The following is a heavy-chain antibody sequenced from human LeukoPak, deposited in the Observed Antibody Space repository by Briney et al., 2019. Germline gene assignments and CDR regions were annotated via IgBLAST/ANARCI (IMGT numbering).Heavy chain of an antibody. CDR3: ARDGYATGSHDY. Sequence: GGSLRLSCAASGFTFSSYWMTWVRQARGKGLEWLANIKEDGSEKSYVDSVKGRFTISRDNAQNSLYLQMNSLRAEDTAVYFCARDGYATGSHDYWGQGTLVTVSS. CDR1: GFTFSSYW. V-gene: IGHV3-7*04. D-gene: IGHD3-10*01. CDR2: IKEDGSEK. J-gene: IGHJ4*02.